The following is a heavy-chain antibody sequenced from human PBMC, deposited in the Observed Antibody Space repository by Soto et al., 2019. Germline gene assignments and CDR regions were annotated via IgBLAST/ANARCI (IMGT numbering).Heavy chain of an antibody. V-gene: IGHV3-74*01. Sequence: EVQLVESGGGSVQPGGSLRLSCAASGFTLSGRSMHWVRQAPGKGLVWVSGIDNAGTDSTYADSVKGRFTSSRDNAKNMLYLQMNSLRVEDTAVYYCARGLFGPDVWGKGTTVTVSS. CDR1: GFTLSGRS. J-gene: IGHJ6*04. D-gene: IGHD3-10*02. CDR3: ARGLFGPDV. CDR2: IDNAGTDS.